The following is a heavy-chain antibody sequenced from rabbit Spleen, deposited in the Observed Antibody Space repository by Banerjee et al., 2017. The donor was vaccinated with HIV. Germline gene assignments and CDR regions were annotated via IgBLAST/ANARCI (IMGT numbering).Heavy chain of an antibody. V-gene: IGHV1S40*01. J-gene: IGHJ4*01. CDR2: VAAGVSFTS. D-gene: IGHD1-1*01. Sequence: QSLEESGGDLVKPGASLTLTCTASGFSFSSGYDMCWVRQAPGRGPEWIACVAAGVSFTSYYATWPKGRFTISRTSSTTVTLQMTSLTAADTATYFCARDLTSVVGWNFNLWGPGTLVTVS. CDR1: GFSFSSGYD. CDR3: ARDLTSVVGWNFNL.